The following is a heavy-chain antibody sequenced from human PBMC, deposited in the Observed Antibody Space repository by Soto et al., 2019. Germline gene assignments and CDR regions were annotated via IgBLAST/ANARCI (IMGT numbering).Heavy chain of an antibody. CDR3: ARGTYCSSTSCYGDYYYGMDV. CDR2: IIPIFGTA. V-gene: IGHV1-69*13. J-gene: IGHJ6*02. Sequence: GASVKVSCKASGGTFSSYAISWVRQAPGQGLEWMGGIIPIFGTANYAQKFQGRVTITADESTSTAYMELSSLRSEDTAVYYCARGTYCSSTSCYGDYYYGMDVWGQGTTVTVSS. CDR1: GGTFSSYA. D-gene: IGHD2-2*01.